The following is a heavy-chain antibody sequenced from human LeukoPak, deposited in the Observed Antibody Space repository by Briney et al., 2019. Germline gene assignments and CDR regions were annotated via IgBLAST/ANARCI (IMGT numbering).Heavy chain of an antibody. D-gene: IGHD3-22*01. J-gene: IGHJ4*02. V-gene: IGHV4-59*08. CDR2: IYYSGST. CDR1: GGSISSYY. Sequence: SETLSLTCTVSGGSISSYYWSWIRQPPGKGLEWIGYIYYSGSTNYNPSLKSRVTISVDTSKNQFSLKLSSVTAADTAVYYCASNPYYYDSSGYPQWGQGTLVTVSS. CDR3: ASNPYYYDSSGYPQ.